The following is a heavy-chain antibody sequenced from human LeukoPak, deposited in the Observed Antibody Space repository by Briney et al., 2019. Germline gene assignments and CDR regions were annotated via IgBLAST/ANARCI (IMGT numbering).Heavy chain of an antibody. D-gene: IGHD6-19*01. CDR2: IRYDGSNK. V-gene: IGHV3-30*02. J-gene: IGHJ4*02. CDR3: AKDGGYSSGWSASFDY. CDR1: GFTFSSYG. Sequence: GGSLRLSCAASGFTFSSYGMHWVRQAPGKGLEWVAFIRYDGSNKYYADSVKGRFTISRYNAKNTLYLQMNSLRAEDTAVYYCAKDGGYSSGWSASFDYWGQGTLVTVSS.